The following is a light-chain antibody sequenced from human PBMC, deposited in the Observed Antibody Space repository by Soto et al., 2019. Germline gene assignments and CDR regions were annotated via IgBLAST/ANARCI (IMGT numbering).Light chain of an antibody. Sequence: DIQMTQSPSTLSASVGDRVTITCRASQSISSWLAWYQQKPGKAPNLLIYKASTLESGVPSRFSGSGSGTEFTLTISSLQPDDFATYYCKQYNSYWTFGQGTKVEIK. CDR2: KAS. CDR3: KQYNSYWT. V-gene: IGKV1-5*03. J-gene: IGKJ1*01. CDR1: QSISSW.